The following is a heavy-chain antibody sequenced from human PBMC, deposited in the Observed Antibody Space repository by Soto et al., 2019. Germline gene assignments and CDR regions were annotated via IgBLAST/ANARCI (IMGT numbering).Heavy chain of an antibody. CDR2: ISGSGGST. CDR3: TIEGAYPGPDFDY. D-gene: IGHD3-16*01. Sequence: WGSLRLSCAASGFTFSSYAMSWVRQAPGKGLEWVSAISGSGGSTEYAASVKGRFTISRDYSRDSVYLQMNSLKTDDTAVYYCTIEGAYPGPDFDYWGQGTLVTVSS. CDR1: GFTFSSYA. V-gene: IGHV3-23*01. J-gene: IGHJ4*02.